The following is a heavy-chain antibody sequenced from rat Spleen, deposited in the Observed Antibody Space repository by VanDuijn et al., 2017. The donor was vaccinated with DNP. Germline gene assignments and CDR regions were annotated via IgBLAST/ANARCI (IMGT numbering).Heavy chain of an antibody. CDR3: ARGSTSIYWYFDF. CDR2: ISHRGSRT. Sequence: EVQLVESGGGLVQPGRSLKLSCAASRFTFSNYYMAWVRQAPKKGLEWVAAISHRGSRTYYPDSVKGRFTISRDDAKSSLYLQMNSLKSEDTATYYCARGSTSIYWYFDFWGPGTMVTVSS. J-gene: IGHJ1*01. CDR1: RFTFSNYY. D-gene: IGHD3-1*01. V-gene: IGHV5-7*01.